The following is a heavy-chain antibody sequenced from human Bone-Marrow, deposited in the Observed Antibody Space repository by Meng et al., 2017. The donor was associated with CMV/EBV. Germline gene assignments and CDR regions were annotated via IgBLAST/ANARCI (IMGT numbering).Heavy chain of an antibody. Sequence: SETLSLTCTVSGGSISSSSYYWSWIRQPPGKGLEWIGYIYNSGRTNYNPSLKSRVTISVDTSKNQFSLKLSSVTAADMAVYYCARGSPNSGWYQIDYWGQGTLVTVSS. CDR2: IYNSGRT. CDR1: GGSISSSSYY. CDR3: ARGSPNSGWYQIDY. J-gene: IGHJ4*02. D-gene: IGHD6-19*01. V-gene: IGHV4-61*01.